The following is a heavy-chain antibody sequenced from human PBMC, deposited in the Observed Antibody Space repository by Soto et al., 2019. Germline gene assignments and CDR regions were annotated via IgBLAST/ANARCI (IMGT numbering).Heavy chain of an antibody. V-gene: IGHV3-23*01. CDR3: AREVTSIYGWFEP. D-gene: IGHD4-17*01. Sequence: GGSLRLSCEASGFNFNKFAMSWVRQAPGKGLEWVSTISDSGSTYYTDSVKGRFTISRDNSKNTLYLQVNSLRAEDTAVYYCAREVTSIYGWFEPWGQGIRVTVSS. CDR2: ISDSGST. CDR1: GFNFNKFA. J-gene: IGHJ5*02.